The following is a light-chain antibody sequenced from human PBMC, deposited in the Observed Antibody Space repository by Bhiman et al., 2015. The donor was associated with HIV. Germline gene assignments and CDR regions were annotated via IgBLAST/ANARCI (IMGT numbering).Light chain of an antibody. CDR3: QSYDTSLSASL. CDR2: DAS. Sequence: QSALTQPASVSGSPGQSITISCTGTSNDVGAYDYVSWFQQLPGKAPKVMIYDASKRPSGVPLRFSGSKSDTSASLAITGLQPEDEGDYYCQSYDTSLSASLFGGGTRLTVL. J-gene: IGLJ2*01. CDR1: SNDVGAYDY. V-gene: IGLV2-14*03.